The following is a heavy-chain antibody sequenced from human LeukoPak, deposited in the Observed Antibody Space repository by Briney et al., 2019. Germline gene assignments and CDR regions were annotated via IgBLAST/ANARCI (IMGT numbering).Heavy chain of an antibody. CDR2: ITASGGST. Sequence: GGSLRLSCAASGFTFSSYAMSWVRQAPGKGLEWVSGITASGGSTYYADSVKGRFTISRDNSKNTLYLQMNSLRAEDTALYYCAKVKRGYSGYDPYYFDYWGQGTLVTVSS. CDR3: AKVKRGYSGYDPYYFDY. CDR1: GFTFSSYA. J-gene: IGHJ4*02. V-gene: IGHV3-23*01. D-gene: IGHD5-12*01.